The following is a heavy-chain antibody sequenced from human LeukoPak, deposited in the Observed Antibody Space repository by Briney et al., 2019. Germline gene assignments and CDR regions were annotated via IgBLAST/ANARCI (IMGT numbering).Heavy chain of an antibody. CDR3: VRHDCSGGSCYYYFEY. V-gene: IGHV4-39*01. Sequence: SETLSLTCSVSGGSFSSGAYYWGWVRPPPGKGLQWIGSMHYSGNTYYNPSLKSRVTISVDTSKNQFSLNLNSVTAADTALYYCVRHDCSGGSCYYYFEYWGQGTLVTVSS. CDR2: MHYSGNT. J-gene: IGHJ4*02. CDR1: GGSFSSGAYY. D-gene: IGHD2-15*01.